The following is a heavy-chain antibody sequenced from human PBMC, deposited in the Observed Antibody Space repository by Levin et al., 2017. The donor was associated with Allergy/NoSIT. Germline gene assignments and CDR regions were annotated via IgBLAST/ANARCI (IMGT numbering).Heavy chain of an antibody. CDR1: GYTFTGYY. CDR2: IIPNSGAT. CDR3: ARGEHFDWLYWFDP. Sequence: GESLKISCKTSGYTFTGYYIHWVRQAPGQGLEWMGWIIPNSGATKYAQNFQGRVTMTRDTPISTAYMELSRLRSDDTAVYYCARGEHFDWLYWFDPWGQGTPVTVSS. J-gene: IGHJ5*02. V-gene: IGHV1-2*02. D-gene: IGHD3-9*01.